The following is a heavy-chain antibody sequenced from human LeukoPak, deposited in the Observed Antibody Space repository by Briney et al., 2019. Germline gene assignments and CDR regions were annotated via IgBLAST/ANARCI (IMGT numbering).Heavy chain of an antibody. V-gene: IGHV3-30*02. D-gene: IGHD3-16*01. CDR2: IRYDGSNK. CDR1: GFTLSSYG. Sequence: PGGSLRLSCAASGFTLSSYGMHWLRQAPGKGLEWVAFIRYDGSNKYYADSVKGRFTISRDNSKNTLYLQMNSLRAEDTAVYYCAKVALMITFGGALDYWGQGTLVTVSS. CDR3: AKVALMITFGGALDY. J-gene: IGHJ4*02.